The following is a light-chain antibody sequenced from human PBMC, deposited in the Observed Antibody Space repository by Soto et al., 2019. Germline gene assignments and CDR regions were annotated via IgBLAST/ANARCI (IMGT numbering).Light chain of an antibody. V-gene: IGKV1-12*01. J-gene: IGKJ3*01. Sequence: DIQMTQSPSSVSASIGAESTTLVRRVRVLTAWLAWYQQKPGKAPNLLIYATSNLQSGVPSRFSGSGSGTDFTLTISSLHPEDFATYYCQQTHTFPLTFGPGSKVHIK. CDR2: ATS. CDR1: RVLTAW. CDR3: QQTHTFPLT.